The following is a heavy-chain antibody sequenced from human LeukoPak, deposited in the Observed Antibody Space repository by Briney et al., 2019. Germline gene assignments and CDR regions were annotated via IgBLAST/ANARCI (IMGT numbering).Heavy chain of an antibody. CDR1: GYSFTSYW. CDR2: IDPSDSYT. Sequence: GESLKISCKGSGYSFTSYWIGWVRQMPGKGLEWMGRIDPSDSYTNYSPSFQGHVTISADKSISTAYLQWSSLKASDTAMYYCARHASPPAVPTSWSDDCWGQGTLVTVSS. CDR3: ARHASPPAVPTSWSDDC. V-gene: IGHV5-10-1*01. J-gene: IGHJ4*02. D-gene: IGHD3-16*01.